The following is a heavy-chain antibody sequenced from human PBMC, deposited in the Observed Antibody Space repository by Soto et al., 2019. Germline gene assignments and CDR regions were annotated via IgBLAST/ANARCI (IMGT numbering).Heavy chain of an antibody. D-gene: IGHD7-27*01. V-gene: IGHV1-69*12. CDR2: IIPIFGTA. CDR1: GGTFSSYA. CDR3: ARQLGGNHYYYGMDV. J-gene: IGHJ6*02. Sequence: QVQLVQSGAEVKKPGSSVKVSCKASGGTFSSYAISWVRQAPGQGLEWMGGIIPIFGTADYAQKFQGRVTITADDFTSTAYKELSSLRSEDTAVYYCARQLGGNHYYYGMDVWGQGTTVTVSS.